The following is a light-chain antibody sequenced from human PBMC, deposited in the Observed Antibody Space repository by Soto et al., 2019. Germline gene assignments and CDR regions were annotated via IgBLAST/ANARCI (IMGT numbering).Light chain of an antibody. CDR3: QQYNKWPLIT. J-gene: IGKJ5*01. V-gene: IGKV3D-15*01. CDR2: GAS. Sequence: EIVMTQSPATLSLSPVETATLSCRASQSISIGLAWYRQKPGQAPRLLIYGASTRATGTPARFSGSGSGTESTLTISSLQSEDFALYYCQQYNKWPLITFGQGTRLEIK. CDR1: QSISIG.